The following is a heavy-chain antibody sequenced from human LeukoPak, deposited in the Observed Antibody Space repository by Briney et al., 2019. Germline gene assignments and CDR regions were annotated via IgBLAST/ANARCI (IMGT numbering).Heavy chain of an antibody. CDR1: GFTFSSYG. CDR3: ARGGPGGSGSYYIY. J-gene: IGHJ4*02. CDR2: ISYDGSNK. Sequence: HAGGSLRLSCAASGFTFSSYGMHWVRQAPGKGLEWVAVISYDGSNKYYADSVKGRFTISRDNSKNTLYLQMNSLRAEDTAVYYCARGGPGGSGSYYIYWGQGTLVTVSS. V-gene: IGHV3-30*03. D-gene: IGHD3-10*01.